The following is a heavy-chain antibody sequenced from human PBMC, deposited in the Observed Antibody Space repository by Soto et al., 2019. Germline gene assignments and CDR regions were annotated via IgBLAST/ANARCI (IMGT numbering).Heavy chain of an antibody. D-gene: IGHD3-3*01. Sequence: QITLKESGPTLVNPTQPLTLTCTFSGFSLSTSGVGVGWIRQPPGKALEWLALIYWDDDKRYSPSLKSRLTITKDTSKHQVVLTITNMDPVDTATYYCAHRPTDGILEWFGWFDPWGQGTLVTVSS. J-gene: IGHJ5*02. V-gene: IGHV2-5*02. CDR1: GFSLSTSGVG. CDR2: IYWDDDK. CDR3: AHRPTDGILEWFGWFDP.